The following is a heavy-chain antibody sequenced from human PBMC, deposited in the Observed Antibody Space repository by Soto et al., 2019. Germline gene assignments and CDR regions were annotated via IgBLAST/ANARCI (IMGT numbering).Heavy chain of an antibody. CDR3: ARAGTHVVRGVITNGYYYYGMDV. CDR2: INAGNGNT. D-gene: IGHD3-10*01. V-gene: IGHV1-3*01. J-gene: IGHJ6*02. Sequence: RASVKVSCKASGYTFTSYAMHWVRQAPGQRLEWMGWINAGNGNTKYSQKFQGRVTITRDTSASTAYMELSSLRSEDTAVYYCARAGTHVVRGVITNGYYYYGMDVWGQGTTVTV. CDR1: GYTFTSYA.